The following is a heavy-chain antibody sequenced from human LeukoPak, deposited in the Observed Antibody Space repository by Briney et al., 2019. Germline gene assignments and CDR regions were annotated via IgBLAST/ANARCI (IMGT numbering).Heavy chain of an antibody. D-gene: IGHD2-8*01. CDR1: GLTFSTYR. CDR3: ARDPGYCSNGVCYSRFDY. CDR2: ISTYGDNT. J-gene: IGHJ4*02. V-gene: IGHV3-64*01. Sequence: PGGSLRLSCAASGLTFSTYRMHWVRQAPGEGLEYVSGISTYGDNTYYANSVKGRFTISRDNSKKTLFLQMGSRRAEDMAVYYCARDPGYCSNGVCYSRFDYWGQGVLVTVSS.